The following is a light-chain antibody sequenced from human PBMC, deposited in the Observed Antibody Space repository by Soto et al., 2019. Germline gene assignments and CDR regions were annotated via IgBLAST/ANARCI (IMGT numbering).Light chain of an antibody. Sequence: DIQLTHCPSFLSASVGYRFTITCRASQDISDYLAWYQQRPGKAPKLLIYAASTLQSGVPSRFSGSGSGTEFTLTISSLQPEDLATYSCQQLNSYTLTVGGGTKV. J-gene: IGKJ4*01. CDR3: QQLNSYTLT. CDR2: AAS. V-gene: IGKV1-9*01. CDR1: QDISDY.